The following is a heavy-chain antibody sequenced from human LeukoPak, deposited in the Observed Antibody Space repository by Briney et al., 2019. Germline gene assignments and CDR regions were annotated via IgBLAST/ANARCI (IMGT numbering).Heavy chain of an antibody. CDR3: ALRTMPPYYFDY. J-gene: IGHJ4*02. Sequence: PSETLSLTCSVSGGSIGSSSYFWGWIRQPPGKGLEWIGHIFYSGSTYYNPSLKSRVTISVDTSKNQCSLKLSSVTAADTALYYCALRTMPPYYFDYWGQGTLVTVSS. D-gene: IGHD2-2*01. V-gene: IGHV4-39*01. CDR2: IFYSGST. CDR1: GGSIGSSSYF.